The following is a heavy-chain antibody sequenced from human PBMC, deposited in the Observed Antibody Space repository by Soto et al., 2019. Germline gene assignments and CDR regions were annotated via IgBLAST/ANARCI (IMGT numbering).Heavy chain of an antibody. J-gene: IGHJ4*02. CDR1: GSTFTTFG. V-gene: IGHV1-18*01. CDR3: GRSAPLDSYAITAVEF. Sequence: ASVKVSCKASGSTFTTFGISWVRQAPGKGLEGVGWISATNGNTKYCQKFQGRVSLTTETSASTAYMELRSLRSDDTAVYFCGRSAPLDSYAITAVEFWGQGTLVTVSS. CDR2: ISATNGNT. D-gene: IGHD3-16*01.